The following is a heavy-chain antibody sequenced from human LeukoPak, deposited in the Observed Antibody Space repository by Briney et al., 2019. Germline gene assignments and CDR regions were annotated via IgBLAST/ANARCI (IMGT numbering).Heavy chain of an antibody. CDR1: GFTFSTYW. J-gene: IGHJ4*02. CDR2: IKQDGSEK. V-gene: IGHV3-7*01. CDR3: ARFRTDCSMSLFEY. D-gene: IGHD2-2*01. Sequence: GGSLRLSCAASGFTFSTYWMTWVRQAPGKGLEWVANIKQDGSEKYYVDSVKGRFTIYRDNAKNSLYLQMNRPRAEDTAVYYCARFRTDCSMSLFEYWGQGTLVTVSS.